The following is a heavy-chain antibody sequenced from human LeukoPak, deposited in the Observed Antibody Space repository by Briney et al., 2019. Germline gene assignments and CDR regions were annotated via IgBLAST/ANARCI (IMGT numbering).Heavy chain of an antibody. J-gene: IGHJ3*02. V-gene: IGHV3-23*01. CDR3: AKAGRSGWYPGWPFDI. CDR1: GLPFSSYA. D-gene: IGHD6-19*01. Sequence: GGSLRLSCDASGLPFSSYAMSWVRQAPGKGLEWVSTISGSGGTTYYADSVKGRFTISRDNSKNTLYLQMNSLRAEDTAVYYCAKAGRSGWYPGWPFDIWGQGTMVTVSS. CDR2: ISGSGGTT.